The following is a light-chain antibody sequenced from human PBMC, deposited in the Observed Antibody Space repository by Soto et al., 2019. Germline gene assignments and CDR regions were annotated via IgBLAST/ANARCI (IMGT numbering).Light chain of an antibody. Sequence: DMQMTQSPSSLSESLGDRVTITCRASQSIISYLNWYQQKPGHAPKLLIYAASSLQSGVPSRCSGSGSGTDFTLTISSLQPEDIATYYGQPSSSTPLTCGGGPKVEIK. CDR2: AAS. V-gene: IGKV1-39*01. CDR1: QSIISY. CDR3: QPSSSTPLT. J-gene: IGKJ4*01.